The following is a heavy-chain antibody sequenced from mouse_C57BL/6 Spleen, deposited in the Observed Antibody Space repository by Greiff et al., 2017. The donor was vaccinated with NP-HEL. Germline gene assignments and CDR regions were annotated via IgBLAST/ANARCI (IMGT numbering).Heavy chain of an antibody. V-gene: IGHV1-42*01. D-gene: IGHD2-2*01. CDR2: INPSTGGT. CDR3: LGGSTMVTTGFAY. J-gene: IGHJ3*01. CDR1: GYSFTGYY. Sequence: EVQLQQSGPELVKPGASVKISCKASGYSFTGYYMNWVKQSPEKSLEWIGEINPSTGGTTYNQKFKAKATLTVDKSSSTAYMQLKSLTSEDSAVYYCLGGSTMVTTGFAYWGQGTLVTVSA.